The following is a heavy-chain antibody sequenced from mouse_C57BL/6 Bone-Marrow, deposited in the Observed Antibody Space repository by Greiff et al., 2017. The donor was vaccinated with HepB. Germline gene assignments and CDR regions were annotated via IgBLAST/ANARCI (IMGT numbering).Heavy chain of an antibody. CDR3: ARYSSGLDY. J-gene: IGHJ2*01. Sequence: QVHVKQSGAELVRPGSSVKLSCKASGYTFTSYWMHWVKQRPIQGLEWIGNIDPSDSETHYNQKFKDKATLTVDKSSSTAYMQLSSLTSEDSAVYYCARYSSGLDYWGQGTTLTVSS. CDR1: GYTFTSYW. CDR2: IDPSDSET. D-gene: IGHD3-2*02. V-gene: IGHV1-52*01.